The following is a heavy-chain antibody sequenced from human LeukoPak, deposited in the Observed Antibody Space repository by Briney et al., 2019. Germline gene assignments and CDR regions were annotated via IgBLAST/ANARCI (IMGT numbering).Heavy chain of an antibody. CDR3: ARDIAVAGSRFDY. D-gene: IGHD6-19*01. CDR2: ISSSSSNI. J-gene: IGHJ4*02. V-gene: IGHV3-21*01. Sequence: GGSLRLSCAASGFTFSSYSMNWVRQAPGKGLEWVSSISSSSSNIYYADSVKGRFTISRDNAKNSLYLQMNSLRAEDTAVYYCARDIAVAGSRFDYWGQGTLVTVPP. CDR1: GFTFSSYS.